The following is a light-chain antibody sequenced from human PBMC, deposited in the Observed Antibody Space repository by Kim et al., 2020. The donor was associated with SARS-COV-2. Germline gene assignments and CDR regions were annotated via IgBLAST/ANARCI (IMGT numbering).Light chain of an antibody. Sequence: DIQMTQSPSSLSASVGDRVTITCQASQDISNYLNWYQQKPGKAPKLLIYDASNLETGVPSRFSGSGSGTDFTFTISSLQPEDIATYYCQQYDNLPPPVTFGPGTKVDIK. CDR1: QDISNY. V-gene: IGKV1-33*01. CDR3: QQYDNLPPPVT. CDR2: DAS. J-gene: IGKJ3*01.